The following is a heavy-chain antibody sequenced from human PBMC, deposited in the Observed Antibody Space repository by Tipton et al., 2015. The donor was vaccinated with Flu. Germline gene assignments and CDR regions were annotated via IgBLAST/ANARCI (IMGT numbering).Heavy chain of an antibody. CDR1: GFTFSSYW. CDR2: IKQDGSEK. CDR3: ARARGVDY. V-gene: IGHV3-7*04. Sequence: AVSGFTFSSYWMSWVRQAPGKGLEWVANIKQDGSEKYYVDSVRGRFTISRDNAKNSLYLQMNSLRAEDTAVYYCARARGVDYWGQGTLVTVSS. J-gene: IGHJ4*02.